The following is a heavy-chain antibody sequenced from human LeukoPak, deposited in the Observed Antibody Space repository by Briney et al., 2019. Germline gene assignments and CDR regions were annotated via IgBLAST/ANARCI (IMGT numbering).Heavy chain of an antibody. CDR1: GYTFISYE. CDR2: MNPNSGHT. D-gene: IGHD4-17*01. V-gene: IGHV1-8*01. Sequence: ASVKVSCKASGYTFISYEINWVRQATGQGLEWMGWMNPNSGHTGYAQKFQARVTMTRDTSISTAYMELSSLRSEDTAVYYCARRNAYDDYQDAFDIWGQGTVVTVSS. CDR3: ARRNAYDDYQDAFDI. J-gene: IGHJ3*02.